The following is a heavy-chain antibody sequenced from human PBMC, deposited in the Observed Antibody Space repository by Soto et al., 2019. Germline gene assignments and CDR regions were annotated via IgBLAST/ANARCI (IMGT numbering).Heavy chain of an antibody. D-gene: IGHD1-20*01. J-gene: IGHJ4*02. CDR3: TTGIHNR. V-gene: IGHV3-15*01. CDR2: IKSKADGGTT. Sequence: PGGSLRLSCAGSGFILSNAWMSWVRQTPGKGLEWVGRIKSKADGGTTDYAAPVEGRFIISRDESTNTMYLQMNSLKTEDTAVYYCTTGIHNRWDQGVLVTVSS. CDR1: GFILSNAW.